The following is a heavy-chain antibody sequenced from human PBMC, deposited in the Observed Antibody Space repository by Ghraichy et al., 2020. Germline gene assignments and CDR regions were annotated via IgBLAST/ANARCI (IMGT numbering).Heavy chain of an antibody. CDR2: VFYTGST. CDR1: GDSINGYS. CDR3: ARGRPHGGKSFYDW. J-gene: IGHJ4*02. D-gene: IGHD4-23*01. Sequence: ETLSLTCTVSGDSINGYSWTWIRQSPGKGLECLGYVFYTGSTNYNPSLKSRITISVDTSKNQFSLKLSSVTAADTAVYHCARGRPHGGKSFYDWWGQGILVTVSS. V-gene: IGHV4-59*01.